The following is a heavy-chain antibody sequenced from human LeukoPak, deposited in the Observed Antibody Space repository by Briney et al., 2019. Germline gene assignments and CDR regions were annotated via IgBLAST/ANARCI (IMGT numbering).Heavy chain of an antibody. J-gene: IGHJ3*02. V-gene: IGHV1-69*05. CDR1: GGTFSSYA. CDR3: ARDRAIFGVPTGAFDI. Sequence: ASVKVSCKASGGTFSSYAISWVRQAPGQGLEWMGGIIPIFGTANYAQKFQGRVTITTDESTSTAYMELSSLRSEDTAVYYCARDRAIFGVPTGAFDIWGQGTMVTVSS. D-gene: IGHD3-3*01. CDR2: IIPIFGTA.